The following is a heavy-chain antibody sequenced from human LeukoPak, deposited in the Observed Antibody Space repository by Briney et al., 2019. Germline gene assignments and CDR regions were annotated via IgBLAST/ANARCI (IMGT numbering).Heavy chain of an antibody. CDR2: ISSSGSTI. CDR3: ARDVASSWLYYFDY. J-gene: IGHJ4*02. D-gene: IGHD6-13*01. CDR1: GFTFSDYY. Sequence: GGSLRLSCAASGFTFSDYYMSWIRQAPGKGLEWVSYISSSGSTIYSADSVKGRFTLSRDNAKNSLYLQMNSLRAEDTAVYYCARDVASSWLYYFDYGGQGTLVTVSS. V-gene: IGHV3-11*01.